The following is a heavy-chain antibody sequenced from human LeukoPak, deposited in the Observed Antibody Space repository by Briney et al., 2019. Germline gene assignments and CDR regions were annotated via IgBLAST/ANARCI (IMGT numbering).Heavy chain of an antibody. D-gene: IGHD6-19*01. CDR1: GFTFDDYA. CDR3: AKGYSSGWYGNWFDP. Sequence: PGGSLRLSCAASGFTFDDYAMHWVRHAPGKGLEWVSGISWNSGSIGYADSVKGRFTISRDNAKNSLYLQMNSLRAEDTALYYCAKGYSSGWYGNWFDPWGQGTVVTVSS. V-gene: IGHV3-9*01. CDR2: ISWNSGSI. J-gene: IGHJ5*02.